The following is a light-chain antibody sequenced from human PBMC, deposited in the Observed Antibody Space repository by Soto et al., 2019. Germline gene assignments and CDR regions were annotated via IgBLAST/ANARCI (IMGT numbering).Light chain of an antibody. J-gene: IGKJ3*01. CDR3: QQFGSSPGFT. CDR1: QSINNRY. Sequence: EIVLTQSPGTLSLSPGERATLSCRASQSINNRYLAWYQQKPGQAPRLLIYAASSRATGIPDRFSGSGSGTXXXXXXSXXXPEXFAVYYCQQFGSSPGFTFGPGTKVDIK. V-gene: IGKV3-20*01. CDR2: AAS.